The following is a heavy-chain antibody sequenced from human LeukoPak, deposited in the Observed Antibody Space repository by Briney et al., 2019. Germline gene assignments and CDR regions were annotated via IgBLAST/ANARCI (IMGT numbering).Heavy chain of an antibody. CDR1: GYTFTSYD. CDR3: ARGSGSSSWYNLLYYYMDV. V-gene: IGHV1-8*01. D-gene: IGHD6-13*01. J-gene: IGHJ6*03. CDR2: MNPNSGNT. Sequence: GASVKVSCKASGYTFTSYDINWVRQATGQGLEWMGWMNPNSGNTGCAQKFQGRVTMTRNTSISTAYMELSSLRSEGTAVYYCARGSGSSSWYNLLYYYMDVWGKGTTVTVSS.